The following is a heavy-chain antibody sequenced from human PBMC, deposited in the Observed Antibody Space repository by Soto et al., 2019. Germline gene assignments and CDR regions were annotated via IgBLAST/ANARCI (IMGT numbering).Heavy chain of an antibody. CDR3: ARRWGTGIVTADY. V-gene: IGHV5-51*01. CDR2: IYPDDSDT. D-gene: IGHD5-18*01. CDR1: GYSFPNYF. J-gene: IGHJ4*02. Sequence: PGESLKISCKASGYSFPNYFIGWVRQMPGKGMEWMEIIYPDDSDTRYIPSFQGQVTISVVKSISTAYLQWNSLKPSDTAMYYCARRWGTGIVTADYWGQGTPVTVSS.